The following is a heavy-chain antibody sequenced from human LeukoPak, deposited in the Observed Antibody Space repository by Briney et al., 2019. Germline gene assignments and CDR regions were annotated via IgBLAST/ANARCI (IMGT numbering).Heavy chain of an antibody. Sequence: PGGSLRLSCAASGFTVSSNYMSWVRQAPGKGLEWVSVIYSGGSTYYADSVEGRFTISRDNSKNTLYLQMNSLRAEDTAVYYCARDSESVWGSYYFDYWGQGTLVTVSS. D-gene: IGHD3-16*01. CDR3: ARDSESVWGSYYFDY. CDR1: GFTVSSNY. V-gene: IGHV3-66*02. J-gene: IGHJ4*02. CDR2: IYSGGST.